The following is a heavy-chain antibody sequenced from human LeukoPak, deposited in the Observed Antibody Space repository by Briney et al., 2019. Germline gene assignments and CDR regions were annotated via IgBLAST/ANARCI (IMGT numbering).Heavy chain of an antibody. CDR3: AKTLTASLNYAMDV. V-gene: IGHV3-23*01. Sequence: GGSLRLSCAPSGLTFSSHAMSWVRQAPGKGLEWVSVISGSGVSTYYADSVKGRFTISRDNSKNTLYLQMNSLRAEDTAVYYCAKTLTASLNYAMDVWGQGTMVTVSS. D-gene: IGHD7-27*01. CDR2: ISGSGVST. J-gene: IGHJ6*02. CDR1: GLTFSSHA.